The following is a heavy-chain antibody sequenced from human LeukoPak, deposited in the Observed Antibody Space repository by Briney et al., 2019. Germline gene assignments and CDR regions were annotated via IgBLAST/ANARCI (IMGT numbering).Heavy chain of an antibody. CDR1: GFTFSSYA. D-gene: IGHD4-17*01. CDR3: ASYYGDYSSFDY. J-gene: IGHJ4*02. V-gene: IGHV3-23*01. CDR2: ISGSGGST. Sequence: PGGSPRLSCAASGFTFSSYAMSWVRQAPGKGLEWVSAISGSGGSTYYADSVKGRFTVSRDNSKNTLYLQMNSLRAEDTAVYYCASYYGDYSSFDYWGQGTLVTVSS.